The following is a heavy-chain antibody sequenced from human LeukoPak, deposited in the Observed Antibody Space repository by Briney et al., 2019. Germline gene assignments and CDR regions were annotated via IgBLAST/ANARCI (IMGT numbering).Heavy chain of an antibody. CDR2: ISSSSTYI. Sequence: GGSLRLSCAASGFIFSSYTMNWVRQAPGKGLEWVSSISSSSTYIYYADSVQGRFTISRDNAKNSLYLQMNSLRTEDTAQYYCARDCSGGSCYSLDYWGQGTLVTDSS. CDR1: GFIFSSYT. D-gene: IGHD2-15*01. CDR3: ARDCSGGSCYSLDY. J-gene: IGHJ4*02. V-gene: IGHV3-21*01.